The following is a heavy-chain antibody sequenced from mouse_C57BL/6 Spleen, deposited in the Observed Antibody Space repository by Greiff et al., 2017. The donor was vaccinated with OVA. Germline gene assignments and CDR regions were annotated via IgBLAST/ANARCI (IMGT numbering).Heavy chain of an antibody. D-gene: IGHD1-1*01. CDR1: GFTFSSYG. Sequence: DVMLVESGGDLVKPGGSLKLSCAASGFTFSSYGMSWARQTPDKRLEWVATISSGGSYPYYPDSVKGRFTISSDNDKDTLYLQMSSLKSEDTAMYYCARDYYGSSYGYFDVWGTGTTVTVSS. CDR2: ISSGGSYP. V-gene: IGHV5-6*02. CDR3: ARDYYGSSYGYFDV. J-gene: IGHJ1*03.